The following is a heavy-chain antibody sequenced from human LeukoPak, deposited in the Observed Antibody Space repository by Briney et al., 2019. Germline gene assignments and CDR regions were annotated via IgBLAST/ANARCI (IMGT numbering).Heavy chain of an antibody. D-gene: IGHD1-26*01. V-gene: IGHV3-30*02. Sequence: GGSLRLSCAASGFTFSTYGIHWVRQAPGKGLEWVAFIRYDGTNKFYADSVKGRFTISRDNSKNTLYLQMNSLRAEDTAVYYCARDRRGGSYTPFDYWGQGTLVTVSS. CDR2: IRYDGTNK. CDR1: GFTFSTYG. J-gene: IGHJ4*02. CDR3: ARDRRGGSYTPFDY.